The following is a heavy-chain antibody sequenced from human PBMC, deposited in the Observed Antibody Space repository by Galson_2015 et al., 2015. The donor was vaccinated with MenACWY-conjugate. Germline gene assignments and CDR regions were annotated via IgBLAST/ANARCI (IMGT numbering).Heavy chain of an antibody. D-gene: IGHD3-3*01. CDR1: GGSFSGYY. CDR2: INHSGST. CDR3: ARGVVIKRSPYYDFWSGYYNFDY. J-gene: IGHJ4*02. Sequence: ETLSLTCADYGGSFSGYYWSWIRQPPGKGLEWIGEINHSGSTNYNPSLESRVTISVDTSKNQFSLKLSSVTAADTAVYYCARGVVIKRSPYYDFWSGYYNFDYWGQGTLVTVSS. V-gene: IGHV4-34*01.